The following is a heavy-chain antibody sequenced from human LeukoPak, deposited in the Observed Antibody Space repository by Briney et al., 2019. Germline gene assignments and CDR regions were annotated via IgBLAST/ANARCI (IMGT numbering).Heavy chain of an antibody. Sequence: PSETLSLTCTVSGGSISSYYWSWIAQPPGKGLECFGYIYYSGSTNYNPSLKSRLTISVDTSKNQFSLKLSSVTAADTAVYYCARSGMATNNAFDIWGQGTMVTVSS. D-gene: IGHD5-24*01. V-gene: IGHV4-59*08. CDR1: GGSISSYY. J-gene: IGHJ3*02. CDR2: IYYSGST. CDR3: ARSGMATNNAFDI.